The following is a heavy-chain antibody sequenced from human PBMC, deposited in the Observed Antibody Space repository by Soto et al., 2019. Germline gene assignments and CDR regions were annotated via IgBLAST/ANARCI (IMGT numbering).Heavy chain of an antibody. CDR1: GVTFSSYS. D-gene: IGHD2-15*01. Sequence: GGFLRLSCAASGVTFSSYSMNWVRQAPGKGLEWVSYISSSSSTIYYADSVKGRFTISRDNAKNSLYLQMNSLRAEDTAVYYCARDLVVVVAAENDAFDIWGQGTMVTVSS. CDR3: ARDLVVVVAAENDAFDI. J-gene: IGHJ3*02. CDR2: ISSSSSTI. V-gene: IGHV3-48*01.